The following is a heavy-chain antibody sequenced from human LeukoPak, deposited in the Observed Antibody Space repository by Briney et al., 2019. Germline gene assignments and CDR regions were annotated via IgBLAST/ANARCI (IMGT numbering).Heavy chain of an antibody. D-gene: IGHD2-8*01. Sequence: GGSLRLSCAASGFTFSSYWMSWVRQAPGKGLEWVANIKQDGSEKYYVDSVKGRFTISRDNAKNSLYLQMNSLRAEDTAVYYCARVMLDYYYYGMDVWGQGTTVTVSS. CDR1: GFTFSSYW. V-gene: IGHV3-7*01. CDR3: ARVMLDYYYYGMDV. J-gene: IGHJ6*02. CDR2: IKQDGSEK.